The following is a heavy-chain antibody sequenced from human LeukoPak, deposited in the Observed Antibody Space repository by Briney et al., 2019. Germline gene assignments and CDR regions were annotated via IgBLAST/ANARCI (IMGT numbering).Heavy chain of an antibody. D-gene: IGHD4-23*01. CDR1: VGSFSGYY. CDR3: ARNARGLRWWGVDY. CDR2: INHSGST. V-gene: IGHV4-34*01. J-gene: IGHJ4*02. Sequence: SETLSLTCAVYVGSFSGYYWSWVRQPPGKGLEWVGEINHSGSTNYNPSLKSRVTISVDTSKNQFSLNLSSVTAADTAVYYCARNARGLRWWGVDYWGQGTLVTVSS.